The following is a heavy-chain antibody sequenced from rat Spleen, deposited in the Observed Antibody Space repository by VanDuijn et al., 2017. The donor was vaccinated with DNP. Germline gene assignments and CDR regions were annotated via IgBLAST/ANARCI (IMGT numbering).Heavy chain of an antibody. V-gene: IGHV5-31*01. Sequence: EVQLVESGGDLVQPGRSLKLSCEAAGFTFNNHWMTWLRHVPGKGLEWVASITPSGGNTYFPDSVKGRFTISRNNAKNTLYLQMNSLRSEDTATYYCARGIITALPYWSFDFWGPGTMVTVSS. D-gene: IGHD1-6*01. J-gene: IGHJ1*01. CDR3: ARGIITALPYWSFDF. CDR2: ITPSGGNT. CDR1: GFTFNNHW.